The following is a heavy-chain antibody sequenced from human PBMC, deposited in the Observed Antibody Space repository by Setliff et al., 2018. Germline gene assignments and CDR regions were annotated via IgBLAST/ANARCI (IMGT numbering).Heavy chain of an antibody. J-gene: IGHJ5*02. D-gene: IGHD1-26*01. CDR2: IFYDGNS. CDR1: GGPISSSSYY. CDR3: ARQMSPPGKARARGFNWFDP. Sequence: PSETLSLTCSASGGPISSSSYYWVWIRQPPGKGLEWIGAIFYDGNSYYNPSLKGRVTMSVDTSKNVFSLKLRSVTAADTSVYYCARQMSPPGKARARGFNWFDPWGQGTLVTSPQ. V-gene: IGHV4-39*01.